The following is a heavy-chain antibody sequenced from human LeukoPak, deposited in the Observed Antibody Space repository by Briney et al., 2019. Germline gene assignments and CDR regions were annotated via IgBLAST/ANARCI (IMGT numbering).Heavy chain of an antibody. Sequence: LETLSLTCAVSGGSISSYYWSWIRQPPGKGLEWIGYIYYSGSTNYNPSLKSRVTISVDTSKNQFSLKLSSVTAADTAVYYCAREVAVAGSFDYWGQGTLVTVSS. CDR1: GGSISSYY. V-gene: IGHV4-59*12. D-gene: IGHD6-19*01. CDR2: IYYSGST. J-gene: IGHJ4*02. CDR3: AREVAVAGSFDY.